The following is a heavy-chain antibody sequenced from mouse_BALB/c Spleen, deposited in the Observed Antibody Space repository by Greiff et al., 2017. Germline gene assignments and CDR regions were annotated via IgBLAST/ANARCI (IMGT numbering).Heavy chain of an antibody. CDR1: GFTFSSYG. Sequence: DVHLVESGGDLVKPGGSLKLSCAASGFTFSSYGMSWVRQTPDKRLEWVATISSGGSYTYYPDSVKGRFTISRDNAKNTLYLQMSSLKSEDTAMYYCARHNGNWYFDVWGAGTTVTVSA. D-gene: IGHD2-1*01. J-gene: IGHJ1*01. V-gene: IGHV5-6*01. CDR2: ISSGGSYT. CDR3: ARHNGNWYFDV.